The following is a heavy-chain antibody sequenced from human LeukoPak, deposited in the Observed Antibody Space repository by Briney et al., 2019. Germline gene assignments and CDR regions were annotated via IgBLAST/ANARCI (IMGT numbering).Heavy chain of an antibody. CDR3: AKDLTAYSSTWYSLTFDH. Sequence: GGSLRLSCAASGFTSDDYAMHWVRQAPGKGLEWVSGLTWNSGSIEYADSVKGRFTISRDSAKNSLYLQMNSLRAEDTAVYYCAKDLTAYSSTWYSLTFDHWGQGTLVTVSS. V-gene: IGHV3-9*02. J-gene: IGHJ4*02. D-gene: IGHD6-13*01. CDR2: LTWNSGSI. CDR1: GFTSDDYA.